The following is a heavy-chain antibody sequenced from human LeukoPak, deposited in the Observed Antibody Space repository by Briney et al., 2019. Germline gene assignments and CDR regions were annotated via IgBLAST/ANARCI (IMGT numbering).Heavy chain of an antibody. CDR1: GGSINSGSYY. D-gene: IGHD5-18*01. CDR2: FYTSGHT. Sequence: SETLSLTCTVSGGSINSGSYYWSWIRQPAGKGLEWMGHFYTSGHTSYNPSLKSRVTISVDTSKNQFSLRMNSVTAADTAVYYCARGVHGYSYGYVPWELYSYMDVWGKGTTVSISS. V-gene: IGHV4-61*09. J-gene: IGHJ6*03. CDR3: ARGVHGYSYGYVPWELYSYMDV.